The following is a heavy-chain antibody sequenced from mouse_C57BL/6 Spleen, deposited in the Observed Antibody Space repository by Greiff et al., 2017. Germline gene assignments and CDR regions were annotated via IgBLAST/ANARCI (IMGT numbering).Heavy chain of an antibody. J-gene: IGHJ2*01. D-gene: IGHD1-1*01. V-gene: IGHV5-9*01. Sequence: DVKLVESGGGLVKPGGSLKLSCAASGFTFSSYTMSWVRQTPEKRLEWVATISGGGGNTYYPDSVKGRFTISRDNAKNTLYLQMSSLRSEDTALYYCASLITRGYWGQGTTLTVSS. CDR1: GFTFSSYT. CDR3: ASLITRGY. CDR2: ISGGGGNT.